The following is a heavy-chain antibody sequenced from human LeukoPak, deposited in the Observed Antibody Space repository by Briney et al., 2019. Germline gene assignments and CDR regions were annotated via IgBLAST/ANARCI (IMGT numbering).Heavy chain of an antibody. CDR3: TRVESMTLFDS. Sequence: ASVKVSYTASGYNFIGYYIHWVRQAPGQGLEGMGWINPNSGATIYAQKFQGRVTVTRDTSTSTAYMELSRLRSDDTAVYYCTRVESMTLFDSWGQGTLVTVSS. J-gene: IGHJ5*01. CDR1: GYNFIGYY. V-gene: IGHV1-2*02. CDR2: INPNSGAT.